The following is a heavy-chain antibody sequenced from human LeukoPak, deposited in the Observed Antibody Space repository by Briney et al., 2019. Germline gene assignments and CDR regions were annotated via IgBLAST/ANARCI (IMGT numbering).Heavy chain of an antibody. D-gene: IGHD7-27*01. J-gene: IGHJ5*02. CDR2: ISYDGSNK. Sequence: SCKVSGYTLTELSMHWVRQAPGKGLEWVAVISYDGSNKYYADSVKGRFTISRDNSKNTLYLQMNSLRAEDTAVYYCARDGESAWGQGTLVTVSS. CDR3: ARDGESA. V-gene: IGHV3-30*04. CDR1: GYTLTELS.